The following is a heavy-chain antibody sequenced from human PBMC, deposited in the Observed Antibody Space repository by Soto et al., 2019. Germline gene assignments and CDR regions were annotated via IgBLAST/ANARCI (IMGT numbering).Heavy chain of an antibody. D-gene: IGHD2-21*01. J-gene: IGHJ6*02. CDR3: AASCVGCGGFNYYGMDV. V-gene: IGHV4-31*11. Sequence: SETLSLTCAVSGGSIGSGGYYWSWIRRHPGKGLEWIGYIYYSGSTYYNPSLKSRVTISVDTSKNQFSLKLSSVTAADTAVYYCAASCVGCGGFNYYGMDVWGQGTTVTVSS. CDR2: IYYSGST. CDR1: GGSIGSGGYY.